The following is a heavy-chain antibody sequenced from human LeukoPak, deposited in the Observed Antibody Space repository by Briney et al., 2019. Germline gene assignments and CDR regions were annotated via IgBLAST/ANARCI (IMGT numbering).Heavy chain of an antibody. CDR1: GDSVSSNNAA. Sequence: SQTLSLTCAISGDSVSSNNAAWNWIRLSPSRGLEWLGRTYYRSKLYNDYAVSVKSRITISPDTSKNQFSLQLNSVTPEDTAIYYCARDHCTGGSCLYGMDVWGQGTTVTVSS. CDR3: ARDHCTGGSCLYGMDV. J-gene: IGHJ6*02. CDR2: TYYRSKLYN. V-gene: IGHV6-1*01. D-gene: IGHD2-15*01.